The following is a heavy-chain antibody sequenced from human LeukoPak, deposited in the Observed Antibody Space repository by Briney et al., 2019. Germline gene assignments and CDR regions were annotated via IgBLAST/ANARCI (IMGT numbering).Heavy chain of an antibody. D-gene: IGHD5-12*01. CDR3: ARGGDIVATLPEFDY. CDR1: GYCFTSYW. CDR2: IDPSDSYT. V-gene: IGHV5-10-1*01. J-gene: IGHJ4*02. Sequence: GESLRISCKGSGYCFTSYWISWMRQKPGKGLEWMGRIDPSDSYTNYSPSFQGHVTISADKSISTAYLQWSSLKASDTAMYYCARGGDIVATLPEFDYWGQGTLVTVSS.